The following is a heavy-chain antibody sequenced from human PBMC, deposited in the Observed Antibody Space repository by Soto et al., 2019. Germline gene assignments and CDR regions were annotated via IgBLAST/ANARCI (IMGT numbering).Heavy chain of an antibody. V-gene: IGHV1-3*01. Sequence: QVQLVQSGAEVKKPGASVKVSCKASGYTFTSYAVHWVRQAPGQRLEWMGWINAGNGNTKYSQKFQGRVTITRDTSAGTAYMELSSLRSEDTAVYYCARELYGSGYYYYGMDVWGQGTTVTVSS. D-gene: IGHD3-10*01. J-gene: IGHJ6*02. CDR2: INAGNGNT. CDR1: GYTFTSYA. CDR3: ARELYGSGYYYYGMDV.